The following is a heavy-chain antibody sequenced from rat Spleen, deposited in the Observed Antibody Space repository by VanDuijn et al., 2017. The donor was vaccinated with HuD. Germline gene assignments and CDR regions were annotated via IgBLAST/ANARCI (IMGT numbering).Heavy chain of an antibody. CDR2: ISSGGDT. CDR3: TRDSGAFDY. CDR1: GFSLTING. Sequence: QVQLKESGPGLVQPSQTLSLTCTVSGFSLTINGVSWVRQPPGKGLEWIAAISSGGDTYYNSALKSRLSISRDTSKSQVFLKMNSLQTEDTAIYFCTRDSGAFDYWGQGVMVTVSS. V-gene: IGHV2S12*01. J-gene: IGHJ2*01. D-gene: IGHD1-1*01.